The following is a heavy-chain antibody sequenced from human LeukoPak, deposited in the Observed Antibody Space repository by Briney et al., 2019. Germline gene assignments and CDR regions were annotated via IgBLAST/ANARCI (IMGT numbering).Heavy chain of an antibody. CDR2: INHSGST. D-gene: IGHD3-10*01. CDR1: GGSFSGYY. CDR3: ARDPSYGSFDY. V-gene: IGHV4-34*01. Sequence: SETLSLTCAVYGGSFSGYYWSWIRQPPGKGLEWIGEINHSGSTNYNPSLKSRVTISVDTSKNQFSLKLSSVTAADTAVYYCARDPSYGSFDYWGQGTLVTVSS. J-gene: IGHJ4*02.